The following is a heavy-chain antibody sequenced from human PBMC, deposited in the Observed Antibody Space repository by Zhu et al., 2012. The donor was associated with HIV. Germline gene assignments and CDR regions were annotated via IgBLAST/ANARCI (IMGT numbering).Heavy chain of an antibody. D-gene: IGHD1-26*01. CDR2: IYISGST. J-gene: IGHJ4*02. CDR1: GGSSSSYY. V-gene: IGHV4-4*09. CDR3: ARSYTGSVTYYRPSFFDY. Sequence: QVQLQESGPGLVKPSETLSLTCTVSGGSSSSYYWNWIRQPPGKGLEWIGYIYISGSTKYNPSLKSRVTISVDTSKSQVSLKLNSVTAADTAVYYCARSYTGSVTYYRPSFFDYWGQGTLVTVSS.